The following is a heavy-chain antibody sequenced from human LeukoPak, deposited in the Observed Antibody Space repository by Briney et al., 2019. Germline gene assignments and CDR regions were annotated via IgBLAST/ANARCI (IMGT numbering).Heavy chain of an antibody. V-gene: IGHV3-66*01. J-gene: IGHJ6*03. CDR1: GFTFSGSA. Sequence: GGSLRLSCAASGFTFSGSAMHWVRQAPGKGLEWVSVIYSGGSTYYADSVKGRFTISRDNSKNTLYLQMNSLRAEDTAVYYCARDLSGYSYGYDYYYYYMDVWGKGTTVTISS. CDR2: IYSGGST. D-gene: IGHD5-18*01. CDR3: ARDLSGYSYGYDYYYYYMDV.